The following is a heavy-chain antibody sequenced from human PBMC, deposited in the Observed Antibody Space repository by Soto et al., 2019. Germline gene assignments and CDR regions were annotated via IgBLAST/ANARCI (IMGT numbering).Heavy chain of an antibody. V-gene: IGHV3-30*18. Sequence: QVQLVESGGGVVQPGRSLRLSCAASGFTFSSYGMHWVRQAPGKGLEWVAVISYDGSNKYYADSVKGRFTISRDNSKNTLYLQMNSLRAEDTAVYYCAKTHCIRTSCYPGGYYGMDVWGQGTTVTVSS. J-gene: IGHJ6*02. CDR3: AKTHCIRTSCYPGGYYGMDV. D-gene: IGHD2-2*01. CDR2: ISYDGSNK. CDR1: GFTFSSYG.